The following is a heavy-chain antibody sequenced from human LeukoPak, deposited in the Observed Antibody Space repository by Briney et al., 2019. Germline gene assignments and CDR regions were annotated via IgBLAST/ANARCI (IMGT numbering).Heavy chain of an antibody. CDR3: ARDYLDYDILTGYNYYYGMDV. CDR2: ISSSGSTI. D-gene: IGHD3-9*01. Sequence: GGSLRLSCAASGFTFSSYEMNWVRQAPGKGLEWVSYISSSGSTIYYADSVKGRFTISSDNAKNSLYLQMNSLRAEDTAVYYCARDYLDYDILTGYNYYYGMDVWGKGTTVTVSS. CDR1: GFTFSSYE. V-gene: IGHV3-48*03. J-gene: IGHJ6*04.